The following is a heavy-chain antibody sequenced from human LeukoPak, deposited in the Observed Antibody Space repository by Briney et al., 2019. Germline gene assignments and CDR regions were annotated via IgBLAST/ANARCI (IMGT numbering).Heavy chain of an antibody. CDR3: ARRKSGYYYVGAFDI. CDR2: INHSGST. J-gene: IGHJ3*02. V-gene: IGHV4-34*01. CDR1: GGSFSGCY. D-gene: IGHD3-22*01. Sequence: PSETLSLTCAVSGGSFSGCYWCWSRQPPGQGLERMGGINHSGSTNYNPSLTSRVTISVDTSTNKFSLMLISVTAAATAAYYCARRKSGYYYVGAFDIWGQGTMVTVSS.